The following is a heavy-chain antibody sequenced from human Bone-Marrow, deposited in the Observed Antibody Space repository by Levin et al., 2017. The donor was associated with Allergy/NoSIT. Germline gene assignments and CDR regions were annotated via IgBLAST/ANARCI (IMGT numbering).Heavy chain of an antibody. D-gene: IGHD6-13*01. CDR2: ISSSSSYV. J-gene: IGHJ2*01. CDR3: ARGSSWYDTWYFGL. CDR1: GFTFSTYN. V-gene: IGHV3-21*01. Sequence: GESLKISCAASGFTFSTYNMNWVRQAPGKGLEWVSSISSSSSYVYSADSVEGRFTISRDNAKNSLYLQMSSLRAEDTAVYYCARGSSWYDTWYFGLWGRGTLVTVSS.